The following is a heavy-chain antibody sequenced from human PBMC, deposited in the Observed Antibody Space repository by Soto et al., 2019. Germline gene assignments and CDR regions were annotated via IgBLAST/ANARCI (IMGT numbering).Heavy chain of an antibody. J-gene: IGHJ4*02. CDR2: ISYDGSNK. D-gene: IGHD2-8*01. CDR3: ARSNDYYFDY. Sequence: LRLSCAASGFTLSSYAMHWVRQAPGKGLEWVAVISYDGSNKYYADSVKGRFTISRDNSKNTLYLQMNSLRAEDTAVYYCARSNDYYFDYWGQGTLVTVSS. V-gene: IGHV3-30-3*01. CDR1: GFTLSSYA.